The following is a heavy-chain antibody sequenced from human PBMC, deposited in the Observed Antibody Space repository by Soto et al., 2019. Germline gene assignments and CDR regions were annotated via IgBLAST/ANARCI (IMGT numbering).Heavy chain of an antibody. CDR3: AREPATAKPEGVDF. V-gene: IGHV1-2*02. CDR2: IDPNSGGT. CDR1: GYTFSDYY. D-gene: IGHD1-1*01. J-gene: IGHJ4*02. Sequence: ASEKVSCKASGYTFSDYYIHWVRQAPGQGLEWMGWIDPNSGGTKYAPKFQGGVTMTRDTSITTAYMELSRLRSGDTAVYYCAREPATAKPEGVDFWGQGTLVTVS.